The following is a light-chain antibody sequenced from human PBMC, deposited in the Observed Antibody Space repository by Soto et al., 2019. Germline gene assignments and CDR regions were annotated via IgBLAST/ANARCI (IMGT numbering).Light chain of an antibody. J-gene: IGKJ1*01. Sequence: EIVMTQSPATLSVSPGERATLSCRAIQIFSSNLAWYQQKPGQFPRLLIYVASTRAIVFSARFIGIGFGTEFILTFSSLQSEDFAVYYCQQYNNWPPTFGQGTKVDIK. V-gene: IGKV3-15*01. CDR1: QIFSSN. CDR2: VAS. CDR3: QQYNNWPPT.